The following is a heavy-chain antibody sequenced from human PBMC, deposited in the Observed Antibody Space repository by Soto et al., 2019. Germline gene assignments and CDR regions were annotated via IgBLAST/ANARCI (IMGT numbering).Heavy chain of an antibody. V-gene: IGHV1-3*04. CDR3: ARENWSYFDF. CDR1: GYSFNIYP. D-gene: IGHD1-1*01. Sequence: ASVKVSCKASGYSFNIYPMHWVRQAPGQRLEWMAWINTGSGDTKYSQNFQGRVTISRDTSASTAYMELSSLTSEDTAIYYCARENWSYFDFWGQGTQVTVSS. J-gene: IGHJ4*02. CDR2: INTGSGDT.